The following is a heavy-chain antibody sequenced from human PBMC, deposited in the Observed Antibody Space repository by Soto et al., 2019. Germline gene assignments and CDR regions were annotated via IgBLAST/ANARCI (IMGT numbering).Heavy chain of an antibody. CDR3: AFQNSWSHTYYFDY. Sequence: QVQLVESGGGVVQPGRSLRLSCVASGFTFSSYGMHWVRQAPGKGLEWVAVIWNDGSKKYYADSVKGRFTISRDNSKDTLYLQMDSLRAEDTAVYYCAFQNSWSHTYYFDYWGQGTLVTVSS. CDR2: IWNDGSKK. V-gene: IGHV3-33*01. D-gene: IGHD3-10*01. CDR1: GFTFSSYG. J-gene: IGHJ4*02.